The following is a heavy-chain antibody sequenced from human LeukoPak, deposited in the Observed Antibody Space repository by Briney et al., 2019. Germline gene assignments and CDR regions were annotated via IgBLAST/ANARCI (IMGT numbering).Heavy chain of an antibody. J-gene: IGHJ4*01. CDR1: GFTFSSYW. CDR2: IKQDGSEK. V-gene: IGHV3-7*01. D-gene: IGHD6-13*01. CDR3: ARSRAAAGTTPVGY. Sequence: PGGSLRLSCAASGFTFSSYWMSWVRQAPGKGLEWVAKIKQDGSEKYYVDSVKGRFTISRDNAKNSLYLQMNSLRAEDTAVYYCARSRAAAGTTPVGYWGQEPWSPSPQ.